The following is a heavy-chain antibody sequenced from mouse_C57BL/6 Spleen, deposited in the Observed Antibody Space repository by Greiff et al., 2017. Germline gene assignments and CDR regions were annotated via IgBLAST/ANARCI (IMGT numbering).Heavy chain of an antibody. CDR3: ALITAEVFDY. Sequence: QVQLQQPGAELVKPGASVKLSCKASVYTFTSSWMPWVNQRPGRGLEWIGSIDPNSGGTKYNEKFKGKATLTVDKPSSTAYLQVSSLTSEDSAVYYCALITAEVFDYWGQGTTLTVSS. J-gene: IGHJ2*01. V-gene: IGHV1-72*01. D-gene: IGHD1-1*01. CDR1: VYTFTSSW. CDR2: IDPNSGGT.